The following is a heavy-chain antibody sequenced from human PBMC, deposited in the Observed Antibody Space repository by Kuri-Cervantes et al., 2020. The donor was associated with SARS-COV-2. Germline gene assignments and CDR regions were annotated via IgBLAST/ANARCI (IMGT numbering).Heavy chain of an antibody. CDR2: INPSGGST. CDR3: ARDGLGGYDYYYYYGMDV. J-gene: IGHJ6*02. CDR1: GYTFTSYY. V-gene: IGHV1-46*01. Sequence: ASVKVSCKASGYTFTSYYMHWVRQAPGQGLEWMGIINPSGGSTSYAQKFQGRVTMTRDTSTSTVYMELSSLRSEDTAVYYCARDGLGGYDYYYYYGMDVWGQGTMVTVSS. D-gene: IGHD1-26*01.